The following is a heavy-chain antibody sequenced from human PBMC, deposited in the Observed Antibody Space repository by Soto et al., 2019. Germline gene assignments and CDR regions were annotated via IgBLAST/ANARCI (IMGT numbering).Heavy chain of an antibody. D-gene: IGHD3-9*01. CDR1: GGSISSGGYY. CDR2: IYYSGST. V-gene: IGHV4-31*03. Sequence: SETLSLTCTVSGGSISSGGYYWSWIRQHPGKGLEWIGYIYYSGSTYNNPSLKSRVTISVDTSKNQFSLKLSSVTAADTAVYYCARDPGDILTGYLGGYFDYWGQGTLVTVSS. CDR3: ARDPGDILTGYLGGYFDY. J-gene: IGHJ4*02.